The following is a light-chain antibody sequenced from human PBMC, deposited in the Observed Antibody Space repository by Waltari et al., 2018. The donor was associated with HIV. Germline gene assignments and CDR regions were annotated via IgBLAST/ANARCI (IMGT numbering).Light chain of an antibody. CDR3: QQRTNWRYT. CDR1: QSVGSY. CDR2: DAS. J-gene: IGKJ2*01. V-gene: IGKV3-11*01. Sequence: EIVLTQSPATLSLSPGERATLSCRTSQSVGSYLAWYQQKPGQAPRLLIYDASNRATGIPPRFSGSGSGTDFTLTISSLEPEDCALYYCQQRTNWRYTFGQGTKLEIK.